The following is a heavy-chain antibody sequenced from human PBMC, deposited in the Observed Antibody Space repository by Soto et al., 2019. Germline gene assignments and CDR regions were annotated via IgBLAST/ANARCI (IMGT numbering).Heavy chain of an antibody. V-gene: IGHV1-3*01. D-gene: IGHD5-12*01. CDR1: GITYNTYA. CDR2: INAGNGDT. CDR3: ARAISGYVT. J-gene: IGHJ4*02. Sequence: HVQLVQSGPEMKKPGASVKLSCKASGITYNTYAIHWVRQTSGQGLEWMGWINAGNGDTRISQNFQGRVTLTRDTSASTVYMDLDSMKSEDTGVYYCARAISGYVTWGQGTLVTVSS.